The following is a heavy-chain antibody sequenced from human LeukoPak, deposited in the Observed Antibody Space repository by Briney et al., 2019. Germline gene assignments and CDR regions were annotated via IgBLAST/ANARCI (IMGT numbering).Heavy chain of an antibody. D-gene: IGHD6-13*01. V-gene: IGHV4-38-2*02. CDR1: GYSISSGYY. CDR2: IYYSGST. Sequence: SETLSLTCTVSGYSISSGYYWGWIRQSPGKGLEWIGSIYYSGSTYYIPSLKSRVTISVDTSKNQFSLKLSSVTAADTAVYYCARDLGGQAAAAGPDFQHWGQGTLVTVSS. CDR3: ARDLGGQAAAAGPDFQH. J-gene: IGHJ1*01.